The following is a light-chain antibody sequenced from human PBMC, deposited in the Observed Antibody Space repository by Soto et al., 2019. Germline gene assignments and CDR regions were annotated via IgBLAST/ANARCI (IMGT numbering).Light chain of an antibody. J-gene: IGKJ2*01. Sequence: EIVLTQSPATLSLFPGERATLSCRASQSVSRDLAWYQQKPGQAPRLLIYDVSNRATGIPARFSGSGSGTDFTLTISSLEPEDFAFYYCQQRSNWPSTFGQGTKLEIK. CDR3: QQRSNWPST. CDR2: DVS. V-gene: IGKV3-11*01. CDR1: QSVSRD.